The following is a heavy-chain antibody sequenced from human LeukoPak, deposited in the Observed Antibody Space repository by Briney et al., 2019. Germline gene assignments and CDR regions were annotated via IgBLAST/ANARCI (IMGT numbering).Heavy chain of an antibody. Sequence: EASVKVSCKASGYTFTSYGISWVRQAPGQGLEWMGWISAYNGNTNYAQKLQGRVTMTTDTSTSIAYMELRSLRSDDTAVYYCARDRWLSPLNYGMDVWGQGTTVTVSS. J-gene: IGHJ6*02. CDR3: ARDRWLSPLNYGMDV. D-gene: IGHD6-19*01. CDR2: ISAYNGNT. CDR1: GYTFTSYG. V-gene: IGHV1-18*01.